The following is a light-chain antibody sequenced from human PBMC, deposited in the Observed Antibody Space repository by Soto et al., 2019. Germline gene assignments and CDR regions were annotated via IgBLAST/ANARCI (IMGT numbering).Light chain of an antibody. Sequence: QTVVTQPPSASGTPGQRVTISCSGSSSNIGSNTVNWYQQVPGTAPKLLIYRNNQRPSGVPDRFSGSKSGTSASLAISGLQSEDEADYYCAAWDDSLNGRVFGGGTKLTVL. CDR3: AAWDDSLNGRV. CDR1: SSNIGSNT. J-gene: IGLJ3*02. V-gene: IGLV1-44*01. CDR2: RNN.